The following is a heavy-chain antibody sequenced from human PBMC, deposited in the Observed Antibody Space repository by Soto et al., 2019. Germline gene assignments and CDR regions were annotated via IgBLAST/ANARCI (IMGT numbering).Heavy chain of an antibody. V-gene: IGHV3-23*01. J-gene: IGHJ4*02. CDR2: ISASGGST. Sequence: GGSLRLSCAASGFTFSSYAMTWVRQAPGKGPEWVSAISASGGSTYYADSVKGRFTISRDNSKNTLYLQMNSLRAEDTAVYYCAKFSYDSSGYLFDYWGQGTLVTVSS. D-gene: IGHD3-22*01. CDR1: GFTFSSYA. CDR3: AKFSYDSSGYLFDY.